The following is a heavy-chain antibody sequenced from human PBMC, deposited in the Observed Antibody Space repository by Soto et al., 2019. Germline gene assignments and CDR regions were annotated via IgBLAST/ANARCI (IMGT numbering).Heavy chain of an antibody. J-gene: IGHJ4*02. CDR1: GFTFSSYA. D-gene: IGHD1-26*01. V-gene: IGHV3-23*01. Sequence: EVQLLESGGGLVQPGGSLRLSCAASGFTFSSYAMSWVRQAPGKGLEWVSAISGSGGSTYYADSVKGRFTISRDNSKNTRYLQMNSLRAEDTAVYYCAKDYAGWELLCVFDYWGQGTLVTVSS. CDR3: AKDYAGWELLCVFDY. CDR2: ISGSGGST.